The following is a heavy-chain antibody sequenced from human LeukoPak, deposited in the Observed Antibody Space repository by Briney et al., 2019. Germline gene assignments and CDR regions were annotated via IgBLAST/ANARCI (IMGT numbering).Heavy chain of an antibody. Sequence: GESLKISCKGSGYSFTSYWIGWARQMPGKGLEWMGIIYPGDSDTRYSPSFQGQVTISADKSINTAYLQWSSLKASDTAMYYCARHDEGYSGGDCYNFFSWGQGTRVTVSS. D-gene: IGHD2-21*02. CDR3: ARHDEGYSGGDCYNFFS. V-gene: IGHV5-51*01. CDR2: IYPGDSDT. J-gene: IGHJ4*02. CDR1: GYSFTSYW.